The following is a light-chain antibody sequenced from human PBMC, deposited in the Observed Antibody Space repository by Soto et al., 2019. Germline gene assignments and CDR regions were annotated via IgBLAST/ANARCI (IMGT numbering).Light chain of an antibody. CDR2: DTS. V-gene: IGKV3-20*01. J-gene: IGKJ1*01. CDR3: QQYGSLSWT. CDR1: QSVSSK. Sequence: EIVLTQSPGTLALSPGEGATLSCRASQSVSSKLAWYQHKPGQAPRLLIYDTSTRAAGIPARFTGSGSGTDFTLTISRLEPEDFAVYCCQQYGSLSWTFGQGTKVDIK.